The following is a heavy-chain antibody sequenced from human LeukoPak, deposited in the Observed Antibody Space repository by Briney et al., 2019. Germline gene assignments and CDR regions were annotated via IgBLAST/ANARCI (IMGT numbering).Heavy chain of an antibody. J-gene: IGHJ5*02. CDR3: ARLDDSGLT. Sequence: PSETLSLTCTVSGGSISSSSYYWGWIRQPPGKGLEWIGSIYYSGSTYYNPSLKSRVTISVDTSKNQFSLKLSSVTAADTAVYYCARLDDSGLTWGQGTLVTVSS. D-gene: IGHD1-26*01. V-gene: IGHV4-39*01. CDR1: GGSISSSSYY. CDR2: IYYSGST.